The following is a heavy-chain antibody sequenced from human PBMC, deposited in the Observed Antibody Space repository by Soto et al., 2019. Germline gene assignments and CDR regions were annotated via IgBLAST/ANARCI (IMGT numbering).Heavy chain of an antibody. J-gene: IGHJ2*01. Sequence: PGGSLRLSCAASGFTFSTFDMTWVRQAPGKGLEWVSVISDDGSNKYYADSVKGRFTISRDNSKNTLYLQMNSLRAEDTAVYYCARDPLWGTAMVLWYFDLWGRGTLVTVSS. CDR1: GFTFSTFD. CDR2: ISDDGSNK. D-gene: IGHD5-18*01. V-gene: IGHV3-30-3*01. CDR3: ARDPLWGTAMVLWYFDL.